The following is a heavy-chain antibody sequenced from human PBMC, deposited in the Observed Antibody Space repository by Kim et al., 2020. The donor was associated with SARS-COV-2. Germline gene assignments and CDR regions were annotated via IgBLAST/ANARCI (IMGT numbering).Heavy chain of an antibody. CDR3: ARDAYDYVWGSYRYSY. J-gene: IGHJ4*02. Sequence: GGSLRLSCAASGFTFSSYAMHWVRQAPGKGLEWVAVISYDGSNKYYADSVKGRFTISRDNSKNTLHLQMNSLRAEDTAVYYCARDAYDYVWGSYRYSYWGQGTLVTVSS. D-gene: IGHD3-16*02. V-gene: IGHV3-30*04. CDR2: ISYDGSNK. CDR1: GFTFSSYA.